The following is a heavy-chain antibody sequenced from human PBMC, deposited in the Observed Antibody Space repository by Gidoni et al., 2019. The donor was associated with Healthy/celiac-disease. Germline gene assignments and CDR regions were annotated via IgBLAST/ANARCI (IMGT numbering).Heavy chain of an antibody. Sequence: QLQLQESGPGLVKPSETLSLTCTVSGGSISSSSYHWGWIRQPPGKGLEWIGSTYYSGSTYYNPSLKSRVTISVDTSKNQFSLKLSSVTAADTAVYYCARRGNYYDSSGYYRPIDYWGQGTLVTVSS. CDR2: TYYSGST. J-gene: IGHJ4*02. V-gene: IGHV4-39*01. D-gene: IGHD3-22*01. CDR3: ARRGNYYDSSGYYRPIDY. CDR1: GGSISSSSYH.